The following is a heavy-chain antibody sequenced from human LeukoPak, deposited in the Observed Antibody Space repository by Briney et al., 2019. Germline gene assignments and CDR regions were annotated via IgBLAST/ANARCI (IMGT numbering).Heavy chain of an antibody. CDR2: INPSGGST. Sequence: ASVKVSCKASGYTFTSYYMHWVRQAPGQGLEWMGIINPSGGSTSYAQKFQGRVTMTRDKSTSTVYMELSSLRSEDTAVYYCARDRGGDYGRGRYSYYYYMDVWGKGTTVTVSS. J-gene: IGHJ6*03. V-gene: IGHV1-46*01. D-gene: IGHD4-17*01. CDR1: GYTFTSYY. CDR3: ARDRGGDYGRGRYSYYYYMDV.